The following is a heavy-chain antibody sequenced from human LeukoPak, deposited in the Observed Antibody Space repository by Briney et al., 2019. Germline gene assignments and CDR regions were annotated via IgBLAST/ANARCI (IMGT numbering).Heavy chain of an antibody. D-gene: IGHD6-13*01. CDR3: ASGTRYSSSWALDY. Sequence: SETLSLTCTVSGGSISSSSYYWGWIRQPPGKGLEWIGRIYTSGSTNYNPSLKSRVTISVDTSKNQFSLKLSSVTAADTAVYYCASGTRYSSSWALDYWGQGTLVTVSS. J-gene: IGHJ4*02. V-gene: IGHV4-39*07. CDR1: GGSISSSSYY. CDR2: IYTSGST.